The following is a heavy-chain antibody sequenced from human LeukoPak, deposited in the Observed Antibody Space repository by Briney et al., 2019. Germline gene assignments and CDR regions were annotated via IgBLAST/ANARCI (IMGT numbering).Heavy chain of an antibody. CDR3: AKRGSNSWSEFDY. CDR1: GGSISSYY. CDR2: IYYSGST. V-gene: IGHV4-59*08. Sequence: SETLSLTCTVSGGSISSYYWSWIRQPPGKGLEWIGYIYYSGSTNYNPSLKSRATISVDTSKNQFSLKLSSVTAADTAVYYCAKRGSNSWSEFDYWGQGTLVTVSS. D-gene: IGHD6-13*01. J-gene: IGHJ4*02.